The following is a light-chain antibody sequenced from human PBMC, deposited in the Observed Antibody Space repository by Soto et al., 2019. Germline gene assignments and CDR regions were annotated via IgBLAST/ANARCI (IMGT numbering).Light chain of an antibody. CDR2: DAS. Sequence: IQMTQSPSSLSASVGDRVTLICQAGQDISNSLDWYQHKPGKAPKLLIYDASSLETGVPSRFGGSGSGTDFTFTISSLQPEDIATYYCQQYDNVPRTLGRGTKVDIK. CDR1: QDISNS. V-gene: IGKV1-33*01. J-gene: IGKJ4*02. CDR3: QQYDNVPRT.